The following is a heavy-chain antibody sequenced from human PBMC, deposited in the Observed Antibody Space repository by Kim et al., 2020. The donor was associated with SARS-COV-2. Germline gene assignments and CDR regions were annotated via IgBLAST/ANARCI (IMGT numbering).Heavy chain of an antibody. D-gene: IGHD3-22*01. Sequence: ASVKVSCKASGYTFTSYYMHWVRQAPGQGLEWMGIINPSGGSTSYAQKFQGRVTMTRDTSTSPVYMELSSLRSEDTAVYYCARDLRRGSGYYLFDYWGQGTLVTDSS. CDR3: ARDLRRGSGYYLFDY. J-gene: IGHJ4*02. CDR1: GYTFTSYY. CDR2: INPSGGST. V-gene: IGHV1-46*01.